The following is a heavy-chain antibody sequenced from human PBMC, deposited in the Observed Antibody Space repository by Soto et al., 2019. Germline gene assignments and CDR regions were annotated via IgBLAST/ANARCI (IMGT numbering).Heavy chain of an antibody. D-gene: IGHD1-1*01. J-gene: IGHJ4*02. Sequence: GASVKVSCKASGYTFTSYDIYWVRQATGQGLEWMGWVNPNTGNSGYAQKFQGRVTVTSDTSINTVYMELSSLRSEDTAVYYCARRAETNGWNGFGADKYYFDFWGQGTLVTVSS. CDR1: GYTFTSYD. CDR2: VNPNTGNS. V-gene: IGHV1-8*01. CDR3: ARRAETNGWNGFGADKYYFDF.